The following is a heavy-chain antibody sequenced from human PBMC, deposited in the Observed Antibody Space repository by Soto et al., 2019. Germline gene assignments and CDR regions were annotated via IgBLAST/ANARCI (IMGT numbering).Heavy chain of an antibody. Sequence: QVQLVQSGVEVKKPGASVKVSCKASGYTFISHGISWVRQAPGQGLEGMGWISGKNGNTNYAQKLQGRVTLTTDTSTSKAYMELRSLRSDDTAVYYCARVSSSIVVVPDYGMDVWGQGTTVTVSS. V-gene: IGHV1-18*04. J-gene: IGHJ6*02. CDR2: ISGKNGNT. D-gene: IGHD2-15*01. CDR1: GYTFISHG. CDR3: ARVSSSIVVVPDYGMDV.